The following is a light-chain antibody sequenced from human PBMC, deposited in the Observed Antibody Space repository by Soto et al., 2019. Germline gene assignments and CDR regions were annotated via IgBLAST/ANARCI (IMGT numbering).Light chain of an antibody. CDR2: KAS. J-gene: IGKJ2*01. CDR3: QQYDRFPYT. V-gene: IGKV1-5*03. Sequence: DIQMTQSPSTLSASVGDTVTITCRASQSISNWLAWYQQKPGQAPKLLIHKASTLESGVPSRFSGSGAGTEFTLTISSLQSDDFATFYCQQYDRFPYTFGQGTKREIK. CDR1: QSISNW.